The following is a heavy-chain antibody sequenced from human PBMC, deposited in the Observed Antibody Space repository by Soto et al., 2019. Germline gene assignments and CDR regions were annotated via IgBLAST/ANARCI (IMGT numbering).Heavy chain of an antibody. V-gene: IGHV3-43*01. D-gene: IGHD5-18*01. CDR3: AKDMLGYSYGYDFDY. CDR2: ISWDGGST. Sequence: PGGSLRLSCAASGFTFDDYTMHWVRQAPGKGLEWVSLISWDGGSTYYADSVKGRFTISRDNSKNSLYLQMNSLRTEDTALYYCAKDMLGYSYGYDFDYWGQGTLVTVSS. CDR1: GFTFDDYT. J-gene: IGHJ4*02.